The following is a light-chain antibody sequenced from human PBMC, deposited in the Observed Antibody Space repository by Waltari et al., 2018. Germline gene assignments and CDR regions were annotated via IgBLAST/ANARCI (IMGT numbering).Light chain of an antibody. J-gene: IGKJ4*01. Sequence: DIVMTQSPDSLSLSLGARATITCKASQSVLYSSNNKNYLAWSQQKPGQPPKLLIYWASTRESGVPDRFSGSGSGADFTLTISSLQAADVAVYYCQQYYSTPLTFGGGTKVEIK. CDR1: QSVLYSSNNKNY. CDR2: WAS. CDR3: QQYYSTPLT. V-gene: IGKV4-1*01.